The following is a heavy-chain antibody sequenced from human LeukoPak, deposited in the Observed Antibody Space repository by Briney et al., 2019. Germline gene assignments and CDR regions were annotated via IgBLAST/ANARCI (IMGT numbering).Heavy chain of an antibody. J-gene: IGHJ3*01. CDR1: GFTFRSYE. D-gene: IGHD3-22*01. V-gene: IGHV3-48*03. Sequence: PGGSLRLSCAASGFTFRSYEMNWVRQAPGKGLEWVSYISSSGTTTYYADSVKGRFTISRDNARNSLYLQMNSLRAEDTAVYYCARDRGYYDSSGLSWGQGTMVTVSS. CDR2: ISSSGTTT. CDR3: ARDRGYYDSSGLS.